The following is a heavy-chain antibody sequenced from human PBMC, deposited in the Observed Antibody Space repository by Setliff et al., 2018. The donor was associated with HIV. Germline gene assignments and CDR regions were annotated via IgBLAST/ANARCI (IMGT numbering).Heavy chain of an antibody. CDR2: IYYSGST. Sequence: SETLSLTCTVSGGSISSGAYYWSWIRQHPGKGLEWIGYIYYSGSTYYNPSLKSRLTMSVDTSKSQFSLRLESMTAADTAMYYCARVSTAVTAAPLDYWSQGTLVTVSS. CDR1: GGSISSGAYY. J-gene: IGHJ4*02. D-gene: IGHD4-17*01. V-gene: IGHV4-31*03. CDR3: ARVSTAVTAAPLDY.